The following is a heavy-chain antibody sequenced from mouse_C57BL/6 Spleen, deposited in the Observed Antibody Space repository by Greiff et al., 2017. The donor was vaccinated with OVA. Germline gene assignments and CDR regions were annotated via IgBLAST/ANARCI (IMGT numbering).Heavy chain of an antibody. CDR2: INPNNGGT. V-gene: IGHV1-26*01. J-gene: IGHJ3*01. CDR3: ARESSGSWFAY. Sequence: EVQLQQSGPELVKPGASVKISCKASGYTFTDYYMNWVKQSHGKSLEWIGDINPNNGGTSYNQKFKGKATLTVDKSSSTAYMELRSLTSEDSAVYYCARESSGSWFAYWGQGTLVTVSA. CDR1: GYTFTDYY. D-gene: IGHD4-1*01.